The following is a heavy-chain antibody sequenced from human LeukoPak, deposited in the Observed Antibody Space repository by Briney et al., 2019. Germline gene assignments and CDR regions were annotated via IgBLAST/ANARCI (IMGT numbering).Heavy chain of an antibody. CDR2: INHSGST. D-gene: IGHD2-2*01. Sequence: SETLSLTCAVYGGSFSGYYWSWIRQPPGKGLEWIGEINHSGSTNYNPSLKSRVTISVDTSKNQFSLKLSSVTAADTAVYYCARGGGQVVVVPAATPYPDALDIWGQGTMVTVSS. CDR1: GGSFSGYY. J-gene: IGHJ3*02. V-gene: IGHV4-34*01. CDR3: ARGGGQVVVVPAATPYPDALDI.